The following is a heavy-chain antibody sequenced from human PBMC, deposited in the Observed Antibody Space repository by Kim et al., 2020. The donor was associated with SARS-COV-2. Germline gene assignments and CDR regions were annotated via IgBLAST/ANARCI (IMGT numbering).Heavy chain of an antibody. V-gene: IGHV3-7*01. CDR1: GFSFSAYW. CDR2: VKLDGSEK. CDR3: ARNARDERFDL. Sequence: GGSLRLSCAASGFSFSAYWMNWVRQAPGKGLEWGASVKLDGSEKYYVDAVKGRFTIARDNADNSLWLQMNSLRGEDTAVYYCARNARDERFDLWGQGTL. J-gene: IGHJ4*02.